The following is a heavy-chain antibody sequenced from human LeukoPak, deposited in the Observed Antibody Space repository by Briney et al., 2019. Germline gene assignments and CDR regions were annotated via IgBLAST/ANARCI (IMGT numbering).Heavy chain of an antibody. CDR3: ARGLGTTHFDY. J-gene: IGHJ4*02. Sequence: SETLSLTCAVYGGSFSGYYWSWIRQPPGKGLEWIGEINHSGSTNYNPSLKSRVTTSVGTSKNQFSLELSSVTAADTAVYYCARGLGTTHFDYWGQGTLVTVSS. CDR1: GGSFSGYY. V-gene: IGHV4-34*01. D-gene: IGHD1-1*01. CDR2: INHSGST.